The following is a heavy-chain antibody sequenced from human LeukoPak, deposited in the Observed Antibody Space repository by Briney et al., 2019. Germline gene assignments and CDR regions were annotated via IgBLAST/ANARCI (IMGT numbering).Heavy chain of an antibody. V-gene: IGHV4-59*01. D-gene: IGHD2/OR15-2a*01. CDR3: ARDLSWFDP. Sequence: SETLSLTCTVSGGSISSYYWSWIRQPPGKGLEWIGYIYYSGSTNYNPSLKSRVTISVDTSKNQFSLKLSSVTAADTAVYYCARDLSWFDPWGQGTLVTVYS. J-gene: IGHJ5*02. CDR2: IYYSGST. CDR1: GGSISSYY.